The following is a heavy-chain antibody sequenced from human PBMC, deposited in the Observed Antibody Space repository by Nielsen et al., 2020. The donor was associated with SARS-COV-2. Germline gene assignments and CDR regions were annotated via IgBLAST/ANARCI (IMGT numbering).Heavy chain of an antibody. D-gene: IGHD3-3*01. CDR1: GFSVSSHD. Sequence: GESLKISCAASGFSVSSHDMNWVRQAPGKGLQWVSLIYSDDSTKYADSVKGRFTISRDNAKNSLYLQMNSLRAEDTAVYYCARAKTTRVTIFGVVTPGAFDIWGQGTMVTVSS. V-gene: IGHV3-53*01. CDR2: IYSDDST. J-gene: IGHJ3*02. CDR3: ARAKTTRVTIFGVVTPGAFDI.